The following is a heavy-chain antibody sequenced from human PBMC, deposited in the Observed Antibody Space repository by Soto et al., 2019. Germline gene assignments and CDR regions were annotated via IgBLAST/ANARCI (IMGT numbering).Heavy chain of an antibody. D-gene: IGHD3-10*01. CDR1: GGTFSSYA. J-gene: IGHJ6*03. CDR3: ARGVSLWFGGINYYYYYMDV. Sequence: ASVKVSCKASGGTFSSYAISWVRQAPGQGLEWMGWIIPNSGNTSYAQKFQGRVTMTRNTSISTAYMELSSLRSEDTAVYYCARGVSLWFGGINYYYYYMDVWGKGTTVTVSS. CDR2: IIPNSGNT. V-gene: IGHV1-8*02.